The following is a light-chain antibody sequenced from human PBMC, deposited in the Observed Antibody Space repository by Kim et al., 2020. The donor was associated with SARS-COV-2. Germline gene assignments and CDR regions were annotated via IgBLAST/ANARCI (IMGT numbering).Light chain of an antibody. CDR1: QSVSSSY. CDR3: QQYGSSPRT. CDR2: GAS. J-gene: IGKJ2*01. Sequence: LCPGERATLSCRASQSVSSSYLAWYQQEPGQAPRLLIYGASSRATGIPDRFSGSGSGTDFTLTISRLEPEDFAVYYCQQYGSSPRTFGQGTKLEI. V-gene: IGKV3-20*01.